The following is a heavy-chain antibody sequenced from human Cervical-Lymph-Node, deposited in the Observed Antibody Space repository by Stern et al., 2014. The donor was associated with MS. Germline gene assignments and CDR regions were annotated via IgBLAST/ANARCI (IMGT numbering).Heavy chain of an antibody. CDR3: AREATRIIVGIDY. CDR1: GYDFTGFF. CDR2: LNPYSDDP. Sequence: VQLVESGAKMKKPGASVRVSCKAFGYDFTGFFIHWVRQVPGQGLEWMGRLNPYSDDPTDAQNFQDRFTLTRDTSIGTAYLELSRLTSADTAVYYCAREATRIIVGIDYWVQGTPVTVSS. J-gene: IGHJ4*02. D-gene: IGHD2/OR15-2a*01. V-gene: IGHV1-2*06.